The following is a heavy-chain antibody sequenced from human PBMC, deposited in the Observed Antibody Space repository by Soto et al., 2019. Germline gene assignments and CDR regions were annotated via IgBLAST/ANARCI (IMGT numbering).Heavy chain of an antibody. J-gene: IGHJ4*02. V-gene: IGHV4-61*01. D-gene: IGHD2-15*01. CDR3: ARDYWASERRFDY. CDR2: VYYSGTT. Sequence: SETLSLTCPVSGGSVNSGSYYWSWIRQPPGKGLEWIGHVYYSGTTKYNPSLKSRVTISVDTSNNQFSLHLTSVTAADSAVYYCARDYWASERRFDYWGQGTLVTVS. CDR1: GGSVNSGSYY.